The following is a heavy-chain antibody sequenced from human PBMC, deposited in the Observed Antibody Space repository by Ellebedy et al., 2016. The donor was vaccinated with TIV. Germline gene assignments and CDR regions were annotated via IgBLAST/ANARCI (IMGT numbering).Heavy chain of an antibody. CDR2: ISSRRYGGRP. CDR1: GFNFGDYA. D-gene: IGHD4/OR15-4a*01. Sequence: PGGSLRLSCTASGFNFGDYAMIWVRQAPGKGLEWVGFISSRRYGGRPEYAASVKDRFSISRDDSRSIAYLQMDSLKSDDTGVYYCTRNPKKGAGIPFDNWGRGVLVTVSS. J-gene: IGHJ4*02. V-gene: IGHV3-49*04. CDR3: TRNPKKGAGIPFDN.